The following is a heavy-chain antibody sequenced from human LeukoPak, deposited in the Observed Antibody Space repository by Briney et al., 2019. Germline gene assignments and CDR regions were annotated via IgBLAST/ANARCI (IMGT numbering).Heavy chain of an antibody. CDR2: FGTRGTSI. CDR1: GFTFSGYS. CDR3: AREVSEGFDF. D-gene: IGHD3-22*01. Sequence: PGGSLRLSCTASGFTFSGYSMNWIRQAPGKGLEWVSSFGTRGTSIYHAGSVKGRFAISRDNAKNSLYLQMNSLRAEDTAVYYCAREVSEGFDFWGQGTLVTVSS. V-gene: IGHV3-21*01. J-gene: IGHJ4*02.